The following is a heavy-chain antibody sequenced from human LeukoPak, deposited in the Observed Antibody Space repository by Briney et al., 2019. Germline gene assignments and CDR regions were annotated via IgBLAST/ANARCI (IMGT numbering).Heavy chain of an antibody. CDR3: ATLYDSAGYYQTPNDS. CDR1: AFTFSSSA. D-gene: IGHD3-22*01. J-gene: IGHJ4*02. V-gene: IGHV3-30-3*01. CDR2: ISFDGNNI. Sequence: PGGSLRLSCTASAFTFSSSAFHWVRQAPGKGLEWLSVISFDGNNIHYADSVKGRFTVFRDNSRHTLYLQMNNLGPEDTAVCYCATLYDSAGYYQTPNDSWGQGTLVTVSS.